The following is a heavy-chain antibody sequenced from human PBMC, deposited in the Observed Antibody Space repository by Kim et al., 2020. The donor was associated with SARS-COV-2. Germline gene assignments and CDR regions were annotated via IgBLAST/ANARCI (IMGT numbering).Heavy chain of an antibody. CDR3: AKDLERGGATIV. Sequence: YYADSVKGRFTISRDNSKNTLYLQMNSLRAEDTAVYYCAKDLERGGATIVWGQGTLVTVSS. D-gene: IGHD1-26*01. J-gene: IGHJ4*02. V-gene: IGHV3-23*01.